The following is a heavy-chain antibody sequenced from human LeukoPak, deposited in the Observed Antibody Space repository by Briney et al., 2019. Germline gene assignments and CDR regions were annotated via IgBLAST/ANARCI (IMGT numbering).Heavy chain of an antibody. CDR2: ISYDGSTK. CDR3: AKVMGPYYYYAMDV. D-gene: IGHD1-26*01. Sequence: GGSLRLSCAASGFTFSTYGMHWVRQAPGKGLEWVAIISYDGSTKYYADSMKGRFTISRDNSKNTLYLQMNSLRAEDTALYYCAKVMGPYYYYAMDVWGQGTTVTVSS. J-gene: IGHJ6*02. CDR1: GFTFSTYG. V-gene: IGHV3-30*18.